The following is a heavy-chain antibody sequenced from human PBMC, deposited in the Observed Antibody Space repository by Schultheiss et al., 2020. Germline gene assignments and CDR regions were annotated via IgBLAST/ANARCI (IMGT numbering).Heavy chain of an antibody. V-gene: IGHV3-71*01. CDR1: GFTFSDYY. J-gene: IGHJ6*03. Sequence: GGSLRLSCAASGFTFSDYYMSWIRQAPGKGLEWVGFIRSKAYGGTTEYAASVKGRFTISRDNSKNTLYLQMNSLRAEDTAVYYCAKPQSYYYYMDVWGKGTTVTVSS. CDR2: IRSKAYGGTT. CDR3: AKPQSYYYYMDV.